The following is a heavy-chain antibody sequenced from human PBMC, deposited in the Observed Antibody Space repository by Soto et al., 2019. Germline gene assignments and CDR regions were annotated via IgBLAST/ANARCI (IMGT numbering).Heavy chain of an antibody. J-gene: IGHJ6*02. CDR2: INPSGGST. CDR3: ATPIKLSGDRYYYYAIDV. D-gene: IGHD7-27*01. V-gene: IGHV1-46*01. CDR1: GYTFTSYY. Sequence: ASVKVSCKASGYTFTSYYMHWVRQAPGQGLEWMGIINPSGGSTSYAQRFQGRVTMTRDTSTSTVYMELSSLRSEATAVYYCATPIKLSGDRYYYYAIDVWGQGTPVTVSS.